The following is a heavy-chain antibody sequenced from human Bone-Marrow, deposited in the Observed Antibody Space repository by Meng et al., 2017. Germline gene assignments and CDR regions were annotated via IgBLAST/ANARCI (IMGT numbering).Heavy chain of an antibody. J-gene: IGHJ4*02. CDR1: GYSFTTYG. V-gene: IGHV7-81*01. Sequence: ASVKVSCKASGYSFTTYGMNWVPQAPGQGLEWMGWFNTYTGNPTYAQGFTGRFVFSMDTSASTAYLQISSLKAEDMAMYYCARDEDISAAGKLFGDYWGQGTLVTVSS. D-gene: IGHD6-13*01. CDR3: ARDEDISAAGKLFGDY. CDR2: FNTYTGNP.